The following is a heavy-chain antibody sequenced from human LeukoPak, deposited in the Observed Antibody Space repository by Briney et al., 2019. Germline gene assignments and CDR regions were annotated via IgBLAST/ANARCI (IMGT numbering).Heavy chain of an antibody. J-gene: IGHJ5*02. CDR2: IDGSSSRT. V-gene: IGHV3-11*03. Sequence: GGSLRLSCAASGFIFSDYYMSWMRQAPGKGLEWLSYIDGSSSRTNYADSVKGRFTISRDNVKNSLYLQMNSLRAEDTAVYFCARRGTDYCTPSSCHPNWFAPWGQGTQVAVSS. CDR3: ARRGTDYCTPSSCHPNWFAP. CDR1: GFIFSDYY. D-gene: IGHD4-11*01.